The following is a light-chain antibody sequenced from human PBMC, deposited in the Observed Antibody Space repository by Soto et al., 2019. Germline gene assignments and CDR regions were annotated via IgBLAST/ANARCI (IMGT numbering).Light chain of an antibody. J-gene: IGKJ1*01. Sequence: EIVLTQSPATLSLSPGKKATLSCRASRRVTTSLAWYQQKPAQVPRLPIYDASIRATGIPPRFSGSGSGTDFRLTVSSLEPEDFALYYCQQRSNWPWTFGQGTKVEIK. CDR3: QQRSNWPWT. V-gene: IGKV3-11*01. CDR1: RRVTTS. CDR2: DAS.